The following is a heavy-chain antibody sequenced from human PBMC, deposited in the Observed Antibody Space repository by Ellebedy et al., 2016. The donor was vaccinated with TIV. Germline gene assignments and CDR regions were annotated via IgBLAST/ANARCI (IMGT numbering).Heavy chain of an antibody. D-gene: IGHD3-16*01. Sequence: MPSETLSLTCVVYDGSFSDSYWSWIRQPPGKGLEWIGEINQSGITNYNPSLKSRVTISVDTSKNQFSLRLNSVTAADTAVYYCAKVGRGIPAASWGQGTLITVSS. CDR1: DGSFSDSY. CDR3: AKVGRGIPAAS. CDR2: INQSGIT. V-gene: IGHV4-34*01. J-gene: IGHJ4*02.